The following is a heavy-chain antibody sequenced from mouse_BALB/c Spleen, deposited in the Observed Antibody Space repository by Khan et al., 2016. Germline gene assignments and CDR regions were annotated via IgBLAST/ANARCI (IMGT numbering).Heavy chain of an antibody. D-gene: IGHD2-1*01. V-gene: IGHV1-54*01. Sequence: VQLQESGAELVRPGTSVKVSCKASGYAFTNYLIEWVKQRPGQGLEWIGVINPGSGGTNYNEKFKGKATLTAYKSSSTAYMQLSSLTSDDSAVYCCARCDGNYYAIDYWGQGTSVTVAS. CDR2: INPGSGGT. CDR3: ARCDGNYYAIDY. J-gene: IGHJ4*01. CDR1: GYAFTNYL.